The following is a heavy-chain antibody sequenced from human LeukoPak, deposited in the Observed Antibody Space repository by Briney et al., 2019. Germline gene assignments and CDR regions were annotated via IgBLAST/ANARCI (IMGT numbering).Heavy chain of an antibody. D-gene: IGHD3-3*01. J-gene: IGHJ4*02. CDR1: GYTFTSYD. V-gene: IGHV1-8*03. Sequence: ASVKVSCKASGYTFTSYDINWVRQATGQGLEWMAWMNPNNGYTGYAQKFQGRVTITRNTSISKAYMELSSLRFEDTAVYYCVRRGTTIFGVVTDTQDYWGQGTLVTVSS. CDR3: VRRGTTIFGVVTDTQDY. CDR2: MNPNNGYT.